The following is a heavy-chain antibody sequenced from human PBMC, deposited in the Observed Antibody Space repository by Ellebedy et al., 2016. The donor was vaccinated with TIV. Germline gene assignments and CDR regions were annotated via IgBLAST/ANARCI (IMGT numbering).Heavy chain of an antibody. CDR1: GFPFSAYW. D-gene: IGHD3-3*01. CDR3: VRDRPLEWTEIMDY. J-gene: IGHJ4*02. CDR2: INGVGTST. Sequence: GESLKISCAASGFPFSAYWMNWVCQVQGKGLVWVSRINGVGTSTSYADSVKGRFTVSRDNAQNTLYLQMNSLRAEDTAVYYCVRDRPLEWTEIMDYWGQGALVTVSS. V-gene: IGHV3-74*01.